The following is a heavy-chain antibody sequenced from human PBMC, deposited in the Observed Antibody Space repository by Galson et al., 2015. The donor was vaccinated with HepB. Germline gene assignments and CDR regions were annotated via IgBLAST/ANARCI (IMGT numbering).Heavy chain of an antibody. J-gene: IGHJ6*02. Sequence: SVKVSCKASGGSFSSFAISWVRQAPGQGLEWMGGIMPVFAIVNYAQKFQDRVTITADTSTRTTTAYMELSSLTSDATAVYYCASGMGDGNNLVRYYYYGLDVWGQGTTVTVSS. CDR3: ASGMGDGNNLVRYYYYGLDV. CDR2: IMPVFAIV. CDR1: GGSFSSFA. V-gene: IGHV1-69*10. D-gene: IGHD5-24*01.